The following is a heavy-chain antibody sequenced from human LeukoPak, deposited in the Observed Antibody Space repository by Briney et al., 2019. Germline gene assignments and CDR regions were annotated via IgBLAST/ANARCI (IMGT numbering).Heavy chain of an antibody. CDR2: INHSGST. CDR1: GGSFSGYY. D-gene: IGHD3-10*01. Sequence: SETLSLTCAVYGGSFSGYYWSWIRQPPGKGLEWIGEINHSGSTNYNPSLKSRVTISVDTSKNQFSLKLSSVTAADTAVYYCARKPYYYGSGSFYYFDYWGQGTLVTVSS. J-gene: IGHJ4*02. CDR3: ARKPYYYGSGSFYYFDY. V-gene: IGHV4-34*01.